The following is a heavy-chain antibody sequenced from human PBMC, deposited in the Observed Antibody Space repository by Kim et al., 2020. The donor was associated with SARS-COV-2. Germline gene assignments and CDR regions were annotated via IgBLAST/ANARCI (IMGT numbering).Heavy chain of an antibody. J-gene: IGHJ6*02. D-gene: IGHD3-3*01. Sequence: PPLKGRVPMSVDTSKNQFSLKLSSVTAADTAVYYCARDVSGYRYYYGMDVWGQGTTVTVSS. CDR3: ARDVSGYRYYYGMDV. V-gene: IGHV4-4*07.